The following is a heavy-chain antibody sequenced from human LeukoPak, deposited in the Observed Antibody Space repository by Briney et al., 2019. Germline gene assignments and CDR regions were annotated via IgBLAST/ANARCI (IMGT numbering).Heavy chain of an antibody. J-gene: IGHJ6*02. CDR1: GGTFSSYA. CDR2: IIPIFGTA. V-gene: IGHV1-69*13. CDR3: ARDRIAAAGTLGGYYYGMDV. Sequence: GASVKVSCKASGGTFSSYAISWVRQAPGQGLEWMGRIIPIFGTANYAQKFQGRVTIAADESTSTGYMELSSLRPEDTAVYYCARDRIAAAGTLGGYYYGMDVWGQGTTVTVSS. D-gene: IGHD6-13*01.